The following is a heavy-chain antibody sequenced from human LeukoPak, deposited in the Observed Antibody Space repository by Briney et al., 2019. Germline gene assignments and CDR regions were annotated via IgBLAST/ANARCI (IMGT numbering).Heavy chain of an antibody. J-gene: IGHJ4*02. CDR1: RFTFSSYG. CDR2: IQYDGSNE. Sequence: GGSLRLSCAASRFTFSSYGMHWVRQAPGKGLEWVAYIQYDGSNEQYADSVKGRFSISRDSSKNILYLQMNSLRAEDTAVYYCARYSYGYVGSFDYWGQGTLVTVSS. D-gene: IGHD5-18*01. V-gene: IGHV3-30*02. CDR3: ARYSYGYVGSFDY.